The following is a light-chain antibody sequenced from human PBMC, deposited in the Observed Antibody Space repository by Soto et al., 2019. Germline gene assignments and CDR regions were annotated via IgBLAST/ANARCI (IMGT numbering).Light chain of an antibody. CDR1: QSFSSW. Sequence: DIQMTQSPSTLSASVGDRVTITCRASQSFSSWLAWYQQKPGKAPKLLIYDASSLESGVPSRFSGSGSGTEFTLTISSLQPDDFATYYCQQYNSYSITFGPGTKVDIK. CDR3: QQYNSYSIT. V-gene: IGKV1-5*01. CDR2: DAS. J-gene: IGKJ3*01.